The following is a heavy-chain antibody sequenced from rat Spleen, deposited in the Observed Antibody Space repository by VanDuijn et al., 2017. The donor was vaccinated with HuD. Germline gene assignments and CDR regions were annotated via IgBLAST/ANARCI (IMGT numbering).Heavy chain of an antibody. CDR1: GFTFSDYN. D-gene: IGHD1-7*01. J-gene: IGHJ3*01. CDR2: ITYDGSGT. Sequence: EVQLAESGGGLVQPGRSMKLSCTALGFTFSDYNMAWVRQAPKKGLEWVATITYDGSGTYYRDSVKGRFTISRDNAKTTLYLQMDSLRSEDTATYYCARPSYGYPFAYWGQGTLVTVSS. V-gene: IGHV5-7*01. CDR3: ARPSYGYPFAY.